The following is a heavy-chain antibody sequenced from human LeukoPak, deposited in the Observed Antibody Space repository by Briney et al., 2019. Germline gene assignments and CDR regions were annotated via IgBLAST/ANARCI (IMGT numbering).Heavy chain of an antibody. CDR1: GFTVSSNY. Sequence: QSGGSLRLSCAASGFTVSSNYMSWVRQAPGKGLEWVSVIYSGGSTYYADSVKGRFTISRDNSKNTLYLQMNSLRAEDTAVYYCARDANYYYDSSGLGDAFDIWGQGTMVTVSS. CDR2: IYSGGST. CDR3: ARDANYYYDSSGLGDAFDI. D-gene: IGHD3-22*01. J-gene: IGHJ3*02. V-gene: IGHV3-53*05.